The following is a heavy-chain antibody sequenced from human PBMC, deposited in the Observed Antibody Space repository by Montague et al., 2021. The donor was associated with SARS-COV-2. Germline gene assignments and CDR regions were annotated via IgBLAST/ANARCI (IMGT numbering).Heavy chain of an antibody. CDR1: GYSIASGNYH. Sequence: TLSLTCTVSGYSIASGNYHWSWVRQHPGQGLEWICFISSSGNTYFNPSLKSRLALSIDTSKNLLYLNLASVTAAATAFYYCARGFTTVLWFGKLTFDIWGQGTLITVSS. CDR2: ISSSGNT. J-gene: IGHJ3*02. V-gene: IGHV4-31*03. CDR3: ARGFTTVLWFGKLTFDI. D-gene: IGHD3-10*01.